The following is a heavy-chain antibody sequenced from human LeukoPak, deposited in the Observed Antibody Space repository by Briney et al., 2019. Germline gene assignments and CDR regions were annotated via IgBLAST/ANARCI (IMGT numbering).Heavy chain of an antibody. CDR1: GYTFTSYA. CDR2: INAGNGNI. V-gene: IGHV1-3*01. Sequence: GPVKVSCKASGYTFTSYAMHWVRQAPGQRLEWMGWINAGNGNIKYSQRFQGRVTITRDTSASTAYMELSSLRSEDTAVYYCARVRGVKYDYFDYWGQGTLVTVSS. D-gene: IGHD3-10*01. J-gene: IGHJ4*02. CDR3: ARVRGVKYDYFDY.